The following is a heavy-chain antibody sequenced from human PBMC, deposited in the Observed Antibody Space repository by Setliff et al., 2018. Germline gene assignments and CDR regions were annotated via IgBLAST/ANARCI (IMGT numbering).Heavy chain of an antibody. V-gene: IGHV4-4*08. CDR2: YRSGST. CDR1: GDSMSNFF. D-gene: IGHD6-19*01. Sequence: SETLSLTCSVTGDSMSNFFWSWIRQPPGKGLEWIGYYRSGSTNYSPSLKSRVTISLDTSKNQFSLKLSSVTAADTAVYYCARGNSRSSVWYVVPHFDYWGQGTLVTVSS. CDR3: ARGNSRSSVWYVVPHFDY. J-gene: IGHJ4*02.